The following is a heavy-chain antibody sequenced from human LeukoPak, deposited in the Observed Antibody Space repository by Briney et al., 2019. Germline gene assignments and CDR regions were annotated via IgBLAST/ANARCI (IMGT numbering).Heavy chain of an antibody. V-gene: IGHV3-23*01. J-gene: IGHJ4*02. D-gene: IGHD3-3*01. CDR3: AKGNFLES. CDR2: IIVSGGYT. Sequence: GGSVRLSCAASGFTFSSYAMSWVRQAPGKGLEWVSAIIVSGGYTYYADSVKGRFTISRDNSKNTLYLQMNSLRAEDTAVYYCAKGNFLESWGQGTLVTVSS. CDR1: GFTFSSYA.